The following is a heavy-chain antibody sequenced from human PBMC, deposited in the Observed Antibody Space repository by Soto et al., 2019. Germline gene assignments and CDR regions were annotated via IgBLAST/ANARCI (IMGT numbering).Heavy chain of an antibody. D-gene: IGHD3-22*01. Sequence: VASVKVSCKASGGTFSSYAISWVRQAPGQGLEWMGGIIPIFGTANYAQKFQGRVTITADESTSTAYMELSSLRSEDTAVYYCARALYYYDSSGPPRYWYFDLWGRGTLVTVSS. CDR2: IIPIFGTA. V-gene: IGHV1-69*13. CDR3: ARALYYYDSSGPPRYWYFDL. CDR1: GGTFSSYA. J-gene: IGHJ2*01.